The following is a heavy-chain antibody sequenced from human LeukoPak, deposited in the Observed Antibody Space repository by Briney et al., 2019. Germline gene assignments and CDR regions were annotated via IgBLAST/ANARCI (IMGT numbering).Heavy chain of an antibody. Sequence: NPSETLSLTCTVSGGSISSYYWSWIRQPPGKGLEWIGYIYYSGSTNYNPSLKSRVTISVDTSKNQFSLKLSSVTAADTAVYYCARNSDYWYFDLWGRGTLVTVSS. J-gene: IGHJ2*01. CDR1: GGSISSYY. CDR3: ARNSDYWYFDL. CDR2: IYYSGST. D-gene: IGHD3-10*01. V-gene: IGHV4-59*01.